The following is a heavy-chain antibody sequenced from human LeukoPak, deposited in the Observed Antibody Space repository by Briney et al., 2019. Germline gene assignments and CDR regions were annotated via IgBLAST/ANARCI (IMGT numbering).Heavy chain of an antibody. CDR1: GFTFSSYA. J-gene: IGHJ4*02. CDR3: AKVTYIFVEYHFDY. D-gene: IGHD2-2*02. V-gene: IGHV3-23*01. CDR2: ISGGGGST. Sequence: GGSLRLSCAASGFTFSSYAMSWVRQAPGKGLEWVSGISGGGGSTYHADSVKGRFTISRDNSKNTLYLQMNSLRAEDTAVYYCAKVTYIFVEYHFDYWGQGTLVTVSP.